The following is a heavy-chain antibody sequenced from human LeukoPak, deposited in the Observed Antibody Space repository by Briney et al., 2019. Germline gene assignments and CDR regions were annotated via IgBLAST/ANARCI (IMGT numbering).Heavy chain of an antibody. CDR2: ISYDGSDK. D-gene: IGHD3-22*01. CDR3: AYDSSGYFYTPGDY. CDR1: GFTFSSYG. Sequence: EGSLRHSCAASGFTFSSYGMHWVRQAPGKGLEWVAVISYDGSDKNYADSVKGRFTISRDNSKNTLYLQMNSLRAEDTAVYYCAYDSSGYFYTPGDYWGKRVLVTVSS. J-gene: IGHJ4*02. V-gene: IGHV3-30*18.